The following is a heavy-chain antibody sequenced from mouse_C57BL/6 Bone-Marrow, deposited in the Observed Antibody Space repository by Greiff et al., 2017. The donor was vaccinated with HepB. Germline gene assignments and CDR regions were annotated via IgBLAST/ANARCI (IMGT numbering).Heavy chain of an antibody. CDR2: ISYDGSN. CDR3: ARESLITTVVASMDY. J-gene: IGHJ4*01. Sequence: VQLQQSGPGLVKPSQSLSLTCSVTGYSITSGYYWNWIRQFPGNKLEWMGYISYDGSNNYNPSLKNRISITRDTSKNQFFLKLNSVTTEDTATYYCARESLITTVVASMDYWGQGTSVTVSS. V-gene: IGHV3-6*01. D-gene: IGHD1-1*01. CDR1: GYSITSGYY.